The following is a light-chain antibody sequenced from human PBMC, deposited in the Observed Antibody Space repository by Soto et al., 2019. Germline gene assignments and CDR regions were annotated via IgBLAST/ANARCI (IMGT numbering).Light chain of an antibody. J-gene: IGKJ1*01. CDR1: QSVGSSH. V-gene: IGKV3-20*01. Sequence: IVLTQSPGTLSLSPGERATLSCRASQSVGSSHLAWYQQKPGQAPRLLIYGASSRATGIPDRFSGSGSGKDFTLTISRLEPEDFAVYYCQQYGRAPWTFGQGTRVEIX. CDR2: GAS. CDR3: QQYGRAPWT.